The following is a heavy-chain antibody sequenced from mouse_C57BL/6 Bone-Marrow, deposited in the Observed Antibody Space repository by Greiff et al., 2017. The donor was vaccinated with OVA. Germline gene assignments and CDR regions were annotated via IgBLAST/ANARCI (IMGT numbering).Heavy chain of an antibody. V-gene: IGHV1-4*01. D-gene: IGHD1-1*01. J-gene: IGHJ2*01. Sequence: QVQLQQSGAELARPGASVKMSCKASGYTFTSYTLHWVKQRPGQGLEWIGYINPSSGYPKYNQKFKDKATLTADKSSSTAYMQLSSLTSEDSAVYYGARSPYYYYSHYFDYWGQGTTLTVSS. CDR1: GYTFTSYT. CDR3: ARSPYYYYSHYFDY. CDR2: INPSSGYP.